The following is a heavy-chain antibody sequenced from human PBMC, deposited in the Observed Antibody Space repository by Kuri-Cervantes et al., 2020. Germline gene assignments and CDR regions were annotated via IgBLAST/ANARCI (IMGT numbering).Heavy chain of an antibody. CDR3: ARDWVAVAGTGWFDP. CDR1: GFTFSSYW. V-gene: IGHV3-7*03. Sequence: ETLSLTCVASGFTFSSYWMNWVRQAPGKGLEWVANMKQDGSQKYYVDSVKGRFTISRDNARNSLYLEMNSLRAEDTAVYYCARDWVAVAGTGWFDPWGQGTLVTVSS. J-gene: IGHJ5*02. D-gene: IGHD6-19*01. CDR2: MKQDGSQK.